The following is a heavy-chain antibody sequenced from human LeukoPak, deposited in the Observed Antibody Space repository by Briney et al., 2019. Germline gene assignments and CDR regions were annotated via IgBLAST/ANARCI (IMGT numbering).Heavy chain of an antibody. CDR1: GYIFTSYG. CDR3: ATGSHVRVYDSNPYYGHY. D-gene: IGHD3-22*01. Sequence: ASVKVSCKASGYIFTSYGISWVRQAPGQGLEWMGWINTYNGNTKYAQKVQGRVTMTRDMSTSTVYMELSSLRSEDTALYYCATGSHVRVYDSNPYYGHYWGQGTLVTVSS. CDR2: INTYNGNT. J-gene: IGHJ4*02. V-gene: IGHV1-18*01.